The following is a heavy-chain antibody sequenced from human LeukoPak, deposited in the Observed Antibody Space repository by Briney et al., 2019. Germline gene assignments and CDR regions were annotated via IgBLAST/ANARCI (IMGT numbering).Heavy chain of an antibody. D-gene: IGHD3-22*01. V-gene: IGHV1-2*06. CDR3: GRGPTTTHGGSSGYYRY. CDR1: GYTFTGYY. Sequence: ASVKVSXKASGYTFTGYYMHWVRQAPGQGLEWMGRINPNSGGTNYAQKFQGRVTMTRDTSISTAYMELSRLRSDDTALYYCGRGPTTTHGGSSGYYRYWGQGTLVTGSS. CDR2: INPNSGGT. J-gene: IGHJ4*02.